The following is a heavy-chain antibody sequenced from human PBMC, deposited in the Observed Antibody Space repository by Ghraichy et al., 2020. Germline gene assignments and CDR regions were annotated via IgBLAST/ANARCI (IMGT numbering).Heavy chain of an antibody. D-gene: IGHD3-22*01. Sequence: GGSLRLSCAASGFTFSSYAMHWVRQAPGKGLEWVAVISYDGSNKYYADSVKGRFTISRDNSKNTLYLQMNSLRAEDTAVYYCARGFEVITIDAFDIWGQGTMVTVSS. V-gene: IGHV3-30-3*01. CDR3: ARGFEVITIDAFDI. CDR1: GFTFSSYA. CDR2: ISYDGSNK. J-gene: IGHJ3*02.